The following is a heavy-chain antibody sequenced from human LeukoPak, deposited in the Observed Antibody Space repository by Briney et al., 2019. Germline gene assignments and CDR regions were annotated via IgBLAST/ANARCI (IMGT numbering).Heavy chain of an antibody. CDR3: ARQSRIAVAETNWFDP. CDR1: GGSITSSSYY. J-gene: IGHJ5*02. CDR2: IYYTGTT. V-gene: IGHV4-39*01. D-gene: IGHD6-19*01. Sequence: SETLSHTCTVSGGSITSSSYYWDWIRQPLGKGLEWIGSIYYTGTTYNNPSLRSRVTISVDTSKNQFSLKLSSVTAADTAVYYCARQSRIAVAETNWFDPWGQGTLVTVSS.